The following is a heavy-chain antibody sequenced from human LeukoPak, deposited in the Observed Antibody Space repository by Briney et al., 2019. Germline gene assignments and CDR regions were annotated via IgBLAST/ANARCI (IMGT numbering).Heavy chain of an antibody. CDR3: ARDYTGGRNDY. CDR1: GFTFSRYR. V-gene: IGHV3-7*01. Sequence: GGSLRLSCAAAGFTFSRYRMSWVRQATGKGLECVAKIKEDGSEAHYVDSVKGRFTISRDNAKESLYLQMNTLRAEDTAVYYCARDYTGGRNDYWGQGIRVTVSS. D-gene: IGHD7-27*01. J-gene: IGHJ4*02. CDR2: IKEDGSEA.